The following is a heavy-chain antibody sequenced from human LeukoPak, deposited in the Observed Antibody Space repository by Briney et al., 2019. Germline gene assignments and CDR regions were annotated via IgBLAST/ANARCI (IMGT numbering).Heavy chain of an antibody. CDR1: GYTFTGYY. CDR2: INPNSGGT. Sequence: ASVKVSCKASGYTFTGYYMHWVRQAPGQGLEWMGWINPNSGGTNYAQKFQGRVTMTRDTSISTAYMELSRLRSDDTAVYCCARSIKMRYCSGGSCFFDAFDIWGQGTMVTVSS. D-gene: IGHD2-15*01. V-gene: IGHV1-2*02. CDR3: ARSIKMRYCSGGSCFFDAFDI. J-gene: IGHJ3*02.